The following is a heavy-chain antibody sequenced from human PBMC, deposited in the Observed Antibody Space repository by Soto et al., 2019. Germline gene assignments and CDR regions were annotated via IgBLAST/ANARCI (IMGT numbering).Heavy chain of an antibody. CDR1: GFTFSVSS. D-gene: IGHD3-9*01. CDR2: ISYDGSNK. CDR3: ATRPSEPNILPGVFDY. V-gene: IGHV3-30-3*01. J-gene: IGHJ4*02. Sequence: QVQLVESGGGVVQPGRSLRLSCAASGFTFSVSSMHWVRQAPGKGLEWVAVISYDGSNKYYADSVKGRFTISRDNSKNTLYLQMNSLRAEDSAVYFCATRPSEPNILPGVFDYCGQGTLVAVSS.